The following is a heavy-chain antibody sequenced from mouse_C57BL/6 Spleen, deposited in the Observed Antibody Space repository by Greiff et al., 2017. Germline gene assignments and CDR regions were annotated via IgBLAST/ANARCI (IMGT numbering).Heavy chain of an antibody. CDR2: IDPSDSYT. Sequence: QVQLQQPGAELVMPGASVKLSCKASGYTFTSYWMHWVKQRPGQGLEWIGEIDPSDSYTNYNQKFKGKSTLTVDKSSSTAYMQLSSLTSEDSAVYYCARGSSSWLAYWGQGTLVTVSA. D-gene: IGHD1-3*01. CDR1: GYTFTSYW. J-gene: IGHJ3*01. V-gene: IGHV1-69*01. CDR3: ARGSSSWLAY.